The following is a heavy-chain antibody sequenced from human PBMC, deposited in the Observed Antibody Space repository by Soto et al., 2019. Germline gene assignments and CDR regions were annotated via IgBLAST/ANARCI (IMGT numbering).Heavy chain of an antibody. CDR3: AREGNLGRWIQPLDS. Sequence: QVQLQVSGPGLVKPSETLSLTCTGSGDSISSYSWSWIRQPPGKGLEWIGNIHYNGNTNYSPSLNSRVNMSVDTSKNHFSLKLISVTTADTAVYFCAREGNLGRWIQPLDSWGQGTLVTVSS. CDR1: GDSISSYS. D-gene: IGHD2-2*03. V-gene: IGHV4-59*01. J-gene: IGHJ4*02. CDR2: IHYNGNT.